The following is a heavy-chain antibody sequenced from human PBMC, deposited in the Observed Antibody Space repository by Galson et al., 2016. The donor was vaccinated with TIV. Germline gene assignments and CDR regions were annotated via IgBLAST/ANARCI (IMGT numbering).Heavy chain of an antibody. CDR3: ARVPLRWHRNWFDP. V-gene: IGHV4-39*06. Sequence: SETLSLTCTLSGVSITDTSYYWAWIRQTPGKGLEWIGTISYNGNTDYKPSLKGRVAISRDTSKNQFTLKVRSATAADTAVYFCARVPLRWHRNWFDPWGQGNLVIVSS. CDR1: GVSITDTSYY. J-gene: IGHJ5*02. D-gene: IGHD4-23*01. CDR2: ISYNGNT.